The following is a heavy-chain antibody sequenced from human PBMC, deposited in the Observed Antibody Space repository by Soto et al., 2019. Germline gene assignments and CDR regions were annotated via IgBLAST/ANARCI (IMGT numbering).Heavy chain of an antibody. CDR2: ISSSSSYI. J-gene: IGHJ4*02. CDR1: GFTFSSYS. V-gene: IGHV3-21*01. Sequence: EVQLVESGGGLVKPGGSLRLSCAASGFTFSSYSMNWVRQAPGKGLEWVSSISSSSSYIYYADSVKGRFTISRDNAKNSLYLQMNSLRAEDTAVYYCARDRRWDSEDIVVPGAVYFDYWGQGTLVTVSS. D-gene: IGHD2-15*01. CDR3: ARDRRWDSEDIVVPGAVYFDY.